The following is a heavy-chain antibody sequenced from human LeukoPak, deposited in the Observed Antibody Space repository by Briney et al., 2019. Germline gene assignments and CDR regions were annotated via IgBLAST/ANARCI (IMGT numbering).Heavy chain of an antibody. CDR3: ATEIVATATAGGAFFDY. Sequence: GWSLRLSCTASGFTFSSFWMSWVRQAPGKGREGVANIKPDGSKKYYVGSLKGRFTISRDNANNSLYLQVNSLRAEDTAVYYCATEIVATATAGGAFFDYWGQGTLVSVSS. CDR2: IKPDGSKK. V-gene: IGHV3-7*01. CDR1: GFTFSSFW. J-gene: IGHJ4*02. D-gene: IGHD2-2*01.